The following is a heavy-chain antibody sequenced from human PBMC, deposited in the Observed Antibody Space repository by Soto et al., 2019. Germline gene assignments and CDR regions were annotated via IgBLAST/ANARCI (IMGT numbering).Heavy chain of an antibody. CDR1: GFTFTDYY. CDR3: LGGKFRGS. Sequence: QVQLVRSGPEVKKPGASVKVSCEASGFTFTDYYIHWVRQAPGQGLEWMGWIDPSSGGTKSAQKFQGRVTMTREPSISAAYMELSGPEVADPAVYYCLGGKFRGSWGQGALVIVSS. V-gene: IGHV1-2*02. D-gene: IGHD2-15*01. CDR2: IDPSSGGT. J-gene: IGHJ5*02.